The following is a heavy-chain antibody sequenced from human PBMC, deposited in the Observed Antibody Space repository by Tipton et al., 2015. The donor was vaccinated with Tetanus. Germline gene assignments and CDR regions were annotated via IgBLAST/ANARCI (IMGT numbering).Heavy chain of an antibody. CDR3: ARDADYNWNYNWGLYY. J-gene: IGHJ4*02. D-gene: IGHD1-7*01. CDR2: ISSSSSTI. V-gene: IGHV3-48*02. CDR1: GFTFSSYS. Sequence: GSLRLSCAASGFTFSSYSMNWVRQAPGKGLEWVSYISSSSSTIYYADSVKGRFTISRDNAKNSLYLQMNSLSDEDTSVYYCARDADYNWNYNWGLYYWAQGTLVTVSS.